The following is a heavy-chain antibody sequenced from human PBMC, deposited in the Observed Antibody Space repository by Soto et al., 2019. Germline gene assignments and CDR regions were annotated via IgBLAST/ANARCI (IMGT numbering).Heavy chain of an antibody. Sequence: SVKVSCKASGFTFTSSAVQWVRQARGQRLEWIGWIVVGSGNTNYAQKFQERVTITRDMSTSTAYMELSSLRSEDTAVYYCAAPPGGYDFGSGYSPLLGMDVWGKGTTVTVSS. V-gene: IGHV1-58*01. J-gene: IGHJ6*04. D-gene: IGHD3-3*01. CDR3: AAPPGGYDFGSGYSPLLGMDV. CDR1: GFTFTSSA. CDR2: IVVGSGNT.